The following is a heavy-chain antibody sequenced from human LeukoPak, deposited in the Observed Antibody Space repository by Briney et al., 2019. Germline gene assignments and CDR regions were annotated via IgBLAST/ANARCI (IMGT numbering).Heavy chain of an antibody. J-gene: IGHJ4*02. D-gene: IGHD2-21*01. V-gene: IGHV3-7*01. CDR2: IKQDGSEK. Sequence: PGGSLRLSCAASGFTFSSYWMSWVRQAPGKGLEWVANIKQDGSEKYYVDSVKGRFTISRDDAKNSLYLQMSSLRAEDTAVYYCARDAYTAASDSWGQGTLVTVSS. CDR1: GFTFSSYW. CDR3: ARDAYTAASDS.